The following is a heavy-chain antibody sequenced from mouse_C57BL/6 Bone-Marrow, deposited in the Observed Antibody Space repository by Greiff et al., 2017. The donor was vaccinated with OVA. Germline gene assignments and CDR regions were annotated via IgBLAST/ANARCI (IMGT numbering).Heavy chain of an antibody. CDR1: GFNIKDDY. CDR2: IDPENGDT. CDR3: TNYYGSSWGYFEV. Sequence: EVQLQESGAELVRPGASVKLSCTASGFNIKDDYMHWVKQRPEQGLEWIGWIDPENGDTEYASKFQGKATITADTSSNTPYLQLSSLTSEDTAVYYCTNYYGSSWGYFEVWGTGSTVTASS. V-gene: IGHV14-4*01. J-gene: IGHJ1*03. D-gene: IGHD1-1*01.